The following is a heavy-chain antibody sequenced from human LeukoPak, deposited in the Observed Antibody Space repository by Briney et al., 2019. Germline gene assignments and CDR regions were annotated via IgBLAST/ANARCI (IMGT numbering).Heavy chain of an antibody. Sequence: GRSLRLSCAASGFTFSDYGMHWVRQAPGKGLEWVAVISYVGRNEYYADSVKGRFTVSRDNSKNTLHLQMNSLRPEDTALYYCAKDSGARLDPWGQGTLVTVSS. J-gene: IGHJ5*02. CDR1: GFTFSDYG. V-gene: IGHV3-30*18. CDR3: AKDSGARLDP. CDR2: ISYVGRNE.